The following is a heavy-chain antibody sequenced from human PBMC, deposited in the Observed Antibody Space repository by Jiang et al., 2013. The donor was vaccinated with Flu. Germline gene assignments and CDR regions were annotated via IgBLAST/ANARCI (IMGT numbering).Heavy chain of an antibody. Sequence: LLKPSETLSLTCAVSGGSISNYYWSWIRQPPGKGLEWIGYIHYSGSTSYNPSLKSRVTISVDTSKNQFSLKLTSLTAADTAVYYCARGFYSSSWTPDYWGQGTLVTVSS. CDR1: GGSISNYY. V-gene: IGHV4-59*01. CDR2: IHYSGST. D-gene: IGHD6-13*01. J-gene: IGHJ4*02. CDR3: ARGFYSSSWTPDY.